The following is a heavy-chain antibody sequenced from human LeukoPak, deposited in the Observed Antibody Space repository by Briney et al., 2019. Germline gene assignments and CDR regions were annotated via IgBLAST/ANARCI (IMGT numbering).Heavy chain of an antibody. D-gene: IGHD6-13*01. CDR2: IIPILGIA. CDR1: GGTFSSYA. J-gene: IGHJ4*02. CDR3: ARDTQLVSYYFDY. Sequence: ASVKVSCKASGGTFSSYAISWVRQAPGQGLEWMGRIIPILGIANYAQKFQGRVTITADKSTSTAYMELNSLRAEDTAVYYCARDTQLVSYYFDYWGQGTLVTVSS. V-gene: IGHV1-69*04.